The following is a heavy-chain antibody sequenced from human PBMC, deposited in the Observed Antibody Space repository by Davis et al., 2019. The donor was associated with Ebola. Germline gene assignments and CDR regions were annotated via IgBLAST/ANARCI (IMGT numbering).Heavy chain of an antibody. J-gene: IGHJ4*02. CDR2: INPSGGST. CDR3: ARDRGMIAVAGTADY. V-gene: IGHV1-46*01. CDR1: GYTFTSYY. D-gene: IGHD6-19*01. Sequence: ASVKVSCKASGYTFTSYYMHWVRQAPGQGLEWMGIINPSGGSTGYAQKFQGRVTMTRNTSISTAYMELSSLRSEDTAVYYCARDRGMIAVAGTADYWGQGTLVTVSS.